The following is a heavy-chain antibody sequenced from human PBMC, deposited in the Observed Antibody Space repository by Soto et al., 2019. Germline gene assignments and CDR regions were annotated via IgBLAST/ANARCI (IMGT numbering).Heavy chain of an antibody. J-gene: IGHJ5*02. CDR1: VFTFSKYF. Sequence: PWWSLRLSCSASVFTFSKYFMHWFRQVPGEGLVWVSRMSGDGKTISYADSVKGRFTISRDNAKNTLYLQMNSLRVEDTAVYYCARTYVPGIAGFDPWGQGTLVTVSS. CDR3: ARTYVPGIAGFDP. D-gene: IGHD1-1*01. CDR2: MSGDGKTI. V-gene: IGHV3-74*01.